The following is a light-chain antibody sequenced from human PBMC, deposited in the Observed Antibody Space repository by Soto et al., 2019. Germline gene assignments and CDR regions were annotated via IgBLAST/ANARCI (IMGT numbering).Light chain of an antibody. CDR2: GAS. CDR3: QQADSFPLT. V-gene: IGKV1-12*01. Sequence: DIQMTQSPSSVSASVGDRVTITCRASQGISTWLDWYQQKPGKAPKLLIYGASSLQSGVPSRFSGSASGTDFTLSITSLQPEDFATYYCQQADSFPLTFGGGTKVEI. CDR1: QGISTW. J-gene: IGKJ4*01.